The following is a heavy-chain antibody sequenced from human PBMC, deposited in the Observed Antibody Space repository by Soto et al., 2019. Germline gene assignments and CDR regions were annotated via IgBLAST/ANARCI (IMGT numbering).Heavy chain of an antibody. D-gene: IGHD6-19*01. Sequence: QVQLVESGGGVVQPGRSLRLSCAASGFTFSSYGMHWVRQAPGKGLEWVAVIWYDGSNKYYADSVKGRFTISRDNSKNTLYLQMNTLRAEATAVYYCARAGTWLVPPYYFDYWGQGTLVTVSS. CDR2: IWYDGSNK. CDR1: GFTFSSYG. J-gene: IGHJ4*02. V-gene: IGHV3-33*01. CDR3: ARAGTWLVPPYYFDY.